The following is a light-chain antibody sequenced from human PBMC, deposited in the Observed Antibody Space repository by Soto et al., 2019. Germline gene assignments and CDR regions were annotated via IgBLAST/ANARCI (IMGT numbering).Light chain of an antibody. CDR1: QGISSS. V-gene: IGKV1-12*01. Sequence: DILMTQSPSSVSASVGDRATITSRASQGISSSLAWYQQKPGQAPKLLIYATSTWETGVPTRFSGSGSGTDFTLTISSLQSEDFAVYYCQHSYSFPLTFGQGTKVDI. CDR3: QHSYSFPLT. CDR2: ATS. J-gene: IGKJ1*01.